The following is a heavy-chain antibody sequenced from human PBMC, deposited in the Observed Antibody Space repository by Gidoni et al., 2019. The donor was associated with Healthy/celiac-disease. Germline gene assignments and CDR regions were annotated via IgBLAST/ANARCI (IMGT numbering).Heavy chain of an antibody. CDR3: ARDLGSSGYYNWFDP. J-gene: IGHJ5*02. CDR2: IIPILGIA. CDR1: GGTFSSYT. D-gene: IGHD3-22*01. Sequence: QVQLVQSGAEVKKPGSSVKVSCKASGGTFSSYTISWVRQAPGQGLEWMGRIIPILGIANYAQKFQGRVTITADKSTSTAYMELSSLRSEDTAVYYCARDLGSSGYYNWFDPWGQGTLVTVSS. V-gene: IGHV1-69*08.